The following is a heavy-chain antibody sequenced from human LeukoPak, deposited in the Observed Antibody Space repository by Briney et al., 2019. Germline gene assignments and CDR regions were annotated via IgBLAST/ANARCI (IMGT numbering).Heavy chain of an antibody. CDR1: GGSISGYY. CDR3: ARQGAGSYPDY. D-gene: IGHD3-10*01. V-gene: IGHV4-59*04. J-gene: IGHJ4*02. CDR2: IYYRGST. Sequence: SETLSLTCTVSGGSISGYYYNWIRQPPGKGLEWIAAIYYRGSTYYSPSLKSRVSISVDTSKNQFSLKLSSVTAADTAVYYCARQGAGSYPDYWGQGTLVTVSS.